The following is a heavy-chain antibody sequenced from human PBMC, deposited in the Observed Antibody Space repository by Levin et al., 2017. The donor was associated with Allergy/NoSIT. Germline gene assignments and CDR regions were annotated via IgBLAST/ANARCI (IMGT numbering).Heavy chain of an antibody. Sequence: GGSLRLSCAASGFTFSSYAMHWVRQAPGKGLEWVAVISYDGSNKYYADSVKGRFTISRDNSKNTLYLQMNSLRAEDTAVYYCARDILPILPHAYGDYGHWGQGTLVTVSS. CDR3: ARDILPILPHAYGDYGH. CDR1: GFTFSSYA. V-gene: IGHV3-30-3*01. D-gene: IGHD4-17*01. CDR2: ISYDGSNK. J-gene: IGHJ4*02.